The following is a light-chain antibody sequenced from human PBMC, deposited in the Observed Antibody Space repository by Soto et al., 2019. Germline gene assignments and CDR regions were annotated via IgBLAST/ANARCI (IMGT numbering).Light chain of an antibody. Sequence: IVLTQSPATLSLSPGERATLSCRARQNINRYLAWYHQKPGQPPRLLIYDASTRATGIPARFSGSGSGTDFTLTISSLEPEDFAVYYCQQRSNWPITFGQGTRLEIK. CDR1: QNINRY. CDR2: DAS. J-gene: IGKJ5*01. CDR3: QQRSNWPIT. V-gene: IGKV3-11*01.